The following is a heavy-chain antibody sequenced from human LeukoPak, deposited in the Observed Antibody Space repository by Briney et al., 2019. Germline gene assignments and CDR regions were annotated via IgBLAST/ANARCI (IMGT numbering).Heavy chain of an antibody. CDR3: ARGRGNWGSVYFDY. J-gene: IGHJ4*02. CDR1: GGTFSSYA. Sequence: ASVKVSCKASGGTFSSYAISWVRQAPGQGLEWMGGIIPLFGTANYAQKFQGRVTITADESTSPAYMELSSLSSEDTAVYYCARGRGNWGSVYFDYWGQGTLVTVSS. D-gene: IGHD7-27*01. V-gene: IGHV1-69*01. CDR2: IIPLFGTA.